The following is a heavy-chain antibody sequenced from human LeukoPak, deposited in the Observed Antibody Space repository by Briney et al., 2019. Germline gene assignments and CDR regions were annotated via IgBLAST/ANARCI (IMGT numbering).Heavy chain of an antibody. CDR3: ARERGRGRDSPWFDY. D-gene: IGHD1-26*01. V-gene: IGHV3-53*01. Sequence: GGSLRLSCAASGFIVSGDFMSWVRQAPGKGLEWVSVIYSDGSTYYADSVEGRFTISRDSSKNTLDLQMTGLRAEDTAVYYCARERGRGRDSPWFDYWGQGTLVTVSS. CDR2: IYSDGST. CDR1: GFIVSGDF. J-gene: IGHJ4*02.